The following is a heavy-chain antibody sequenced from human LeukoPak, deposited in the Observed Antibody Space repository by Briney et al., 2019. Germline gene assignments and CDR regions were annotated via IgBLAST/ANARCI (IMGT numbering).Heavy chain of an antibody. CDR1: GGSISSYY. D-gene: IGHD6-13*01. J-gene: IGHJ5*02. CDR3: XXXXXXXXXWYGVEYWFDP. CDR2: IYYSGST. V-gene: IGHV4-59*01. Sequence: SETLSLTCTVSGGSISSYYWSWIRQPPGKGLEWIGYIYYSGSTNYNPSLKSRVTISVDTSKNQFSLKLSSVTAADTAVYYCXXXXXXXXXWYGVEYWFDPWGQGTLVTVSS.